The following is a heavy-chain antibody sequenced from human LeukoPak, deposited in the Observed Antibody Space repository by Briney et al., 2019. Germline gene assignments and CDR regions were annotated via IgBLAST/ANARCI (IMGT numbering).Heavy chain of an antibody. Sequence: PGGSLKLSCAASGFTFSNYGMHWVRQAPGKVLEWVVVISHDGSNNNYADSVKGRFTISRDNSKNTLYLQMNSLRPEDTAVYYCAKVRVGTAHFDYWGQGTLVTVSS. CDR2: ISHDGSNN. D-gene: IGHD2-15*01. CDR3: AKVRVGTAHFDY. V-gene: IGHV3-30*18. J-gene: IGHJ4*02. CDR1: GFTFSNYG.